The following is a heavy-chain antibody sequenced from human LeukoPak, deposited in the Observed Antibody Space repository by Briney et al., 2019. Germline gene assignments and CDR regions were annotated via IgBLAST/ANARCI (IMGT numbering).Heavy chain of an antibody. CDR1: GYTFTGYY. CDR2: INPNSGGT. D-gene: IGHD2-15*01. V-gene: IGHV1-2*02. Sequence: ASVKVSCKASGYTFTGYYMHWVRQAPGQGLEWMGWINPNSGGTNYAQKFQGRVTMTRDTSISTAYMELSRLRSDDTAVYYCARPLDSIRVVVAGGWFDPWGQGTLVTVSS. CDR3: ARPLDSIRVVVAGGWFDP. J-gene: IGHJ5*02.